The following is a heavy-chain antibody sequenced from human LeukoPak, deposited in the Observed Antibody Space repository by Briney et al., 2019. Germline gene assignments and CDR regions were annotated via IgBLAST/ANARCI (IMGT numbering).Heavy chain of an antibody. D-gene: IGHD6-19*01. CDR1: GFTFSNYG. Sequence: PGGSLRLSCVASGFTFSNYGMHWVRQAPGKGLEWLAVISYDGSKKYYSDSVKGRFTISRDNSENTLCLQMNSLRAEDTAVYYCAKDLRVSMGQWLDSGNAFDIWGQGTMVTVSS. CDR2: ISYDGSKK. J-gene: IGHJ3*02. V-gene: IGHV3-30*18. CDR3: AKDLRVSMGQWLDSGNAFDI.